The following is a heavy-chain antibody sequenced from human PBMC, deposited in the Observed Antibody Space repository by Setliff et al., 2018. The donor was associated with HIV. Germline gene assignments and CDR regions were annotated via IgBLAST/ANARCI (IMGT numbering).Heavy chain of an antibody. Sequence: GGXLRLSCVAXGFXFGXXWXRWGRQAPGKGPEWVAHIKQDASEKYIRSSSSTIYYADSVKGRXTISRENAKNXLXXXXXSLXAEDTXXXXXXXXRGYSGPFDYWGQGTLVTVSS. CDR1: GFXFGXXW. D-gene: IGHD5-12*01. J-gene: IGHJ4*02. V-gene: IGHV3-7*01. CDR2: IKQDASEKYIRSSSSTI. CDR3: XXXRGYSGPFDY.